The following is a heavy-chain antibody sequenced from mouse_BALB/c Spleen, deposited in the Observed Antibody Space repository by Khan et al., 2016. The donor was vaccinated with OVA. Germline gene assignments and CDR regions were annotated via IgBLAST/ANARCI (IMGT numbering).Heavy chain of an antibody. CDR1: GYTFTSYW. Sequence: QVQLKESGAELAKPGASVKMSCTASGYTFTSYWMHWIKQRPGQGLEWIGYINPTSGYTDYTQKFKDKATLTADNSSSTAYMQLSSLTSDDSAVYYCARDRIDYWGQGTALTVSS. J-gene: IGHJ2*01. CDR3: ARDRIDY. V-gene: IGHV1-7*01. CDR2: INPTSGYT.